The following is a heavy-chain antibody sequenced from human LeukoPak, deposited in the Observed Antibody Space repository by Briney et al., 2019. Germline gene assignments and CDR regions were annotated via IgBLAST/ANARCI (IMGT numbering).Heavy chain of an antibody. CDR3: ARRESSGYLDC. V-gene: IGHV4-59*08. Sequence: SETLSLTCTVSGGSIRSYYWSWVRQPPGKGLEWIGYVYYSGSTSYNPSLKSRVTISVDTSKNQFSLELSSVTAADTAVYYCARRESSGYLDCWGQGTLVTVSS. CDR2: VYYSGST. J-gene: IGHJ4*02. D-gene: IGHD6-19*01. CDR1: GGSIRSYY.